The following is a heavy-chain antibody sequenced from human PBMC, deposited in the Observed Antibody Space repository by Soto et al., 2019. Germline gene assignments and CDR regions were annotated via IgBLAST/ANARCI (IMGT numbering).Heavy chain of an antibody. CDR3: ARGGQWPDDAFDI. J-gene: IGHJ3*02. D-gene: IGHD6-19*01. V-gene: IGHV1-69*02. CDR2: IIPILGIA. CDR1: GGTFSSYT. Sequence: QVQLVQSRAEVKKPGSSVKVSCKASGGTFSSYTISWVRQAPGQGLEWMGRIIPILGIANYAQKFQGRVTITADKSTSTAYMELSSLRSEDTAVYYCARGGQWPDDAFDIWGQGTMVTVSS.